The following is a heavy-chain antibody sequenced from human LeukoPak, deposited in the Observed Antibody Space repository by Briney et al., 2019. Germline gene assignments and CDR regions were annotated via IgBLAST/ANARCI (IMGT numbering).Heavy chain of an antibody. D-gene: IGHD2-21*02. CDR2: IYYSGST. V-gene: IGHV4-59*08. CDR3: ARLQVHCGGDCYTRWFDP. CDR1: VGSVSSYY. J-gene: IGHJ5*02. Sequence: PSETLSLTCTVSVGSVSSYYWSWIRQPLGKGLEWIAYIYYSGSTKYNPSLKSRVTISLDRSKNQFSLKLRSVTAADTAVYYCARLQVHCGGDCYTRWFDPWGQGTLVTVSS.